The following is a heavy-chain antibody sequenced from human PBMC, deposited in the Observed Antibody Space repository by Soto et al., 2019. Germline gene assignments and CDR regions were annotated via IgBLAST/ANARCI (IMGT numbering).Heavy chain of an antibody. CDR3: AKSHWTGDSCYGGYFDF. CDR2: ISYSGTTT. Sequence: EVQLLESGGGLVQPGESLRLSCATSGFSFSNYAMSWVRQAPGKGLEWVSAISYSGTTTHYADSVKGRFTISRDNSENTLFVQMNSLRVEDTAVYYCAKSHWTGDSCYGGYFDFWGQGTLVTVSS. V-gene: IGHV3-23*01. D-gene: IGHD2-15*01. J-gene: IGHJ4*02. CDR1: GFSFSNYA.